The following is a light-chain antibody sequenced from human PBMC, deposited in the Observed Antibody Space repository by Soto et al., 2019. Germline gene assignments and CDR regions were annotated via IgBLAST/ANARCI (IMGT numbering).Light chain of an antibody. V-gene: IGKV1-13*02. Sequence: AIQLTQSPSSLSASVGDRVTITCRASQGISSTLAWYQQKSGKAPKLLIHDASSLEGGVPSRFSGSGSGPDFTLTISSLQPEDFATYFCQQFNSYPITFGQGTRLEIK. CDR1: QGISST. CDR3: QQFNSYPIT. CDR2: DAS. J-gene: IGKJ5*01.